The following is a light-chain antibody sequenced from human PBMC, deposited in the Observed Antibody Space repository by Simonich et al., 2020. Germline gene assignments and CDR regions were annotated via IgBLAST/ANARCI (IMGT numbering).Light chain of an antibody. V-gene: IGKV1-39*01. CDR1: QSISSY. Sequence: DIQMTQSPSSLSASVGDRVTITCRASQSISSYLDWYQQKPGKAPKLLIYGASSLQSGVPSRFSGSGSGTGFALTIRSLQPEGFATYYCRQSYSTLWTFGEGAKVEIK. CDR3: RQSYSTLWT. J-gene: IGKJ1*01. CDR2: GAS.